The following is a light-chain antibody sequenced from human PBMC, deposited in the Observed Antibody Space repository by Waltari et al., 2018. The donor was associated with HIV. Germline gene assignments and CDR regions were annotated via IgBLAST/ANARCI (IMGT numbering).Light chain of an antibody. Sequence: SYELTQPLSVSVALGRTARITCGGNNIGSRNVHWYQQKPGQAPVVVMYRDNNRPSGIPERFSGSNSGNTATLTISRAQAGDEADYYCQVWDSNSAFFGSGTKVTVL. V-gene: IGLV3-9*01. J-gene: IGLJ1*01. CDR2: RDN. CDR1: NIGSRN. CDR3: QVWDSNSAF.